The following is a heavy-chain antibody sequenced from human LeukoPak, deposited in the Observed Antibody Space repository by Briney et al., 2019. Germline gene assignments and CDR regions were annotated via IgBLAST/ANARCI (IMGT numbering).Heavy chain of an antibody. CDR3: ARERQQLVSFDY. J-gene: IGHJ4*02. V-gene: IGHV3-48*03. Sequence: GGTLRLSCAASGLTFSSYEMNWVRQAPGKGLEWVSYISSSGSTIYYADSVKGRFTISRDNAKNSLYLQMNSLRAEDTAVYYCARERQQLVSFDYWGQGTLVTVSS. CDR2: ISSSGSTI. CDR1: GLTFSSYE. D-gene: IGHD6-13*01.